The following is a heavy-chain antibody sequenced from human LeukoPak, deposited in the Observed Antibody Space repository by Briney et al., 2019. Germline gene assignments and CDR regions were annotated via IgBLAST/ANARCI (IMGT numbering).Heavy chain of an antibody. CDR2: ISGSGGGT. V-gene: IGHV3-23*01. CDR1: GFTFSSYA. CDR3: AKDSRDGYNHFDY. Sequence: GGSLRLSCAASGFTFSSYAMSWVRQAPGKGLEWVSAISGSGGGTYYADSVKGRFTISRDNSKNTLYLQMNSLRAEDTAVYYCAKDSRDGYNHFDYWGQGTLVTVSS. D-gene: IGHD5-24*01. J-gene: IGHJ4*02.